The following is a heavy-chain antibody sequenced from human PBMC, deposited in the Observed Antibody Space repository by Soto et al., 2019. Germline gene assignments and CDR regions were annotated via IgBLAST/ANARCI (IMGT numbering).Heavy chain of an antibody. J-gene: IGHJ3*01. CDR1: GFTVSSDH. Sequence: EMQLVETGGGLIQPGGSLRLSCAASGFTVSSDHMSWVRQAPGKGLEWISVMYYGGTTYYADSVQGRFTISRDSSTNTLYLQMPDLRADDTAVYYCAREAAGFDRWGQGTMVTVSS. CDR2: MYYGGTT. CDR3: AREAAGFDR. D-gene: IGHD6-13*01. V-gene: IGHV3-53*02.